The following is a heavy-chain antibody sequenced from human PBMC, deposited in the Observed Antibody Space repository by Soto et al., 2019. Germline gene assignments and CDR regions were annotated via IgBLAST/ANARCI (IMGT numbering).Heavy chain of an antibody. Sequence: PGGSLRLSCAASEFSFSNYWMSWVHQAPGKGLEWVATIKQDGSEKYYVDSVKGRFTISRDNAKNSLFLQMNSLRADDTAVYYCARGPYRTAFLDSWGLGTPVTVSS. CDR2: IKQDGSEK. J-gene: IGHJ4*02. V-gene: IGHV3-7*01. D-gene: IGHD1-1*01. CDR1: EFSFSNYW. CDR3: ARGPYRTAFLDS.